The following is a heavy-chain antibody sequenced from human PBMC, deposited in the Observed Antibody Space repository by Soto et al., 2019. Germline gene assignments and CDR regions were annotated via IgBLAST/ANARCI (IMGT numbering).Heavy chain of an antibody. D-gene: IGHD6-13*01. CDR1: GFTFTSYT. Sequence: PGGSLRLSCAASGFTFTSYTMSWVRRAPGKGLEWVSSISSSSDYIYYADSMKGRVTISRGNAKNSLFLDMNSLTGEDTAVYHCARARVYATGPLDFWGQGTLVTVSS. CDR2: ISSSSDYI. J-gene: IGHJ4*02. V-gene: IGHV3-21*06. CDR3: ARARVYATGPLDF.